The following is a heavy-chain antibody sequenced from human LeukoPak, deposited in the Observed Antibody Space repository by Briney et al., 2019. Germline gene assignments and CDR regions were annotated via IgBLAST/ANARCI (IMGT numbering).Heavy chain of an antibody. J-gene: IGHJ5*02. CDR2: IIPILGIA. CDR1: GGTFSSYA. D-gene: IGHD2-8*01. CDR3: AREKWWVP. Sequence: ASVKVSCKASGGTFSSYAVSWVRQAPGQGLEWMGRIIPILGIANYAQKFQGRVTITADKSTSTAYMELSSLRSEDTAVYYCAREKWWVPWGQGTLVTVSS. V-gene: IGHV1-69*04.